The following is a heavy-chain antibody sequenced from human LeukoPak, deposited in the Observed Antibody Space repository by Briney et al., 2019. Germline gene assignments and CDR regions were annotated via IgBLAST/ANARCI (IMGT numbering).Heavy chain of an antibody. CDR3: ARGNSGYYKGYYYYYGMDV. CDR2: INPNSGGT. Sequence: ASVKVSCKASGYTFTGYYMHLVRQAPGQGLEWMGWINPNSGGTNYAQKFQGRVTMTRDTSISTAYMELSRLRSDDTAVYYCARGNSGYYKGYYYYYGMDVWGQGTTVTVSS. D-gene: IGHD3-3*01. J-gene: IGHJ6*02. CDR1: GYTFTGYY. V-gene: IGHV1-2*02.